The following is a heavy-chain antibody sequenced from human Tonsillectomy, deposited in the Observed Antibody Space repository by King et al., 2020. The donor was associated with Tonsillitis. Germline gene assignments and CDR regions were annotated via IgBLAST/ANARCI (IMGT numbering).Heavy chain of an antibody. CDR2: ISDNSGYI. D-gene: IGHD6-19*01. J-gene: IGHJ4*02. CDR1: GFSLSDYY. V-gene: IGHV3-11*05. CDR3: VRGEGYSSGWLDC. Sequence: VQLVESGGGLVRPGGTLRLSCAASGFSLSDYYMSWIRQSPGKGLEWISFISDNSGYIKYADSVKGRFTVSRANVTNSLYLQMNSLRAEDTAVYYCVRGEGYSSGWLDCWGQGTLVTVSS.